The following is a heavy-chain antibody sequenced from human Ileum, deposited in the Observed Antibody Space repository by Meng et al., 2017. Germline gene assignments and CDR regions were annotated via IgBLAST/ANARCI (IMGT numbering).Heavy chain of an antibody. CDR1: GNSISNDNCS. CDR2: VYYSGRT. J-gene: IGHJ4*02. CDR3: AGHRGGYSTGWYCPAFFDY. Sequence: QLHLQESAQGWVKSPEILSLTCTVLGNSISNDNCSWGWSRPPPGKGLGWIGSVYYSGRTYYSPSLKSRVTVSSDTSKNQFSLELRSVTAADTAVYYCAGHRGGYSTGWYCPAFFDYWGQGTLVTVSS. V-gene: IGHV4-39*01. D-gene: IGHD2-15*01.